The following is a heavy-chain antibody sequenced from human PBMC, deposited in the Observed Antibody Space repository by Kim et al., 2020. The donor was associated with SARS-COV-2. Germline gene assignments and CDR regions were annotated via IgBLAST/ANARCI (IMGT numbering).Heavy chain of an antibody. Sequence: DSVKGRFTISRDSSKNTVYLQMDSLRVEDTAVYYCARDVDTSAQIWYFDLWGRGTRVTVSS. V-gene: IGHV3-30*07. J-gene: IGHJ2*01. D-gene: IGHD3-22*01. CDR3: ARDVDTSAQIWYFDL.